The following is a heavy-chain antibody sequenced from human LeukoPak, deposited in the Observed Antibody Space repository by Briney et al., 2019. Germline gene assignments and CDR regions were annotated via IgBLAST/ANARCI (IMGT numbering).Heavy chain of an antibody. Sequence: PSETLSLTCAVSGGSISSGGYSWSWIRQPPGKGLEWIRYIYHSGSTYYNPSLKSRVTISVDRSKNQFSLKLSSVTAADTAVYYCARGSGATVYWFDPWGQGTLVTVSS. J-gene: IGHJ5*02. CDR2: IYHSGST. D-gene: IGHD1-26*01. V-gene: IGHV4-30-2*01. CDR3: ARGSGATVYWFDP. CDR1: GGSISSGGYS.